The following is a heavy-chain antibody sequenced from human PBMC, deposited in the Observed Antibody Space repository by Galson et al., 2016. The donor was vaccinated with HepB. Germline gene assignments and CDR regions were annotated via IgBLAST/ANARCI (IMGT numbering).Heavy chain of an antibody. CDR2: VYYSGST. CDR3: ARHHQGVKGSYYGMDV. CDR1: GASISRSSNY. V-gene: IGHV4-39*01. Sequence: SETLSLTCTVSGASISRSSNYWGWIRQPPGKGLEWLGTVYYSGSTYYNPSLKRQVTISVDTSKNQFSLKLSSVTAVDTAVYYCARHHQGVKGSYYGMDVWGQGTTVTVSS. J-gene: IGHJ6*02. D-gene: IGHD3-10*01.